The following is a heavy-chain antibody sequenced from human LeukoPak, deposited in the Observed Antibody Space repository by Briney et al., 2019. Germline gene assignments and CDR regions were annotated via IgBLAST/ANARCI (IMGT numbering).Heavy chain of an antibody. CDR3: ARDLKDDGFGAGGSLGF. J-gene: IGHJ4*02. CDR1: GYTFTSNY. D-gene: IGHD3-10*01. CDR2: IDPNNGGT. V-gene: IGHV1-2*02. Sequence: ASMKVSCKAFGYTFTSNYVHWVRQAPGQGLEWVGWIDPNNGGTYYAQHFQGRVTMTRDTSITTAYMELNSLTSDDTAVYYCARDLKDDGFGAGGSLGFWGQGTLVTVSS.